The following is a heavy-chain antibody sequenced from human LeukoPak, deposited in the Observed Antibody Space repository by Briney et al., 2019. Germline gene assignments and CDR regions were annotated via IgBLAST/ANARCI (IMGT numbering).Heavy chain of an antibody. J-gene: IGHJ5*02. V-gene: IGHV3-23*01. CDR3: AKDGTSGWYVGNWFDP. CDR2: ISGGGSST. D-gene: IGHD6-19*01. Sequence: GGSLRLSCAASGFTFSSYAMSWVRQAPGKGLEWVSGISGGGSSTYDADSVMGRFTISRDNSKNTLYLQMNSLRAEDTAVYYRAKDGTSGWYVGNWFDPWGQGTLVTVSS. CDR1: GFTFSSYA.